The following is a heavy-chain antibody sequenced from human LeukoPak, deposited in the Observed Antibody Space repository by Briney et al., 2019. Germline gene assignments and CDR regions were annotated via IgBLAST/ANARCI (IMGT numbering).Heavy chain of an antibody. D-gene: IGHD6-13*01. CDR2: VSHSGST. J-gene: IGHJ5*02. Sequence: PSETLSLTCAVYGGSYSGYFWSYIRQPPGKGLEWLGEVSHSGSTNYSPSLKSRVTISVDRSKNQFSLKLSSVTAADTAVYYCARVEQQLGAYNWFDPWGQGTLVTVSS. CDR1: GGSYSGYF. CDR3: ARVEQQLGAYNWFDP. V-gene: IGHV4-34*01.